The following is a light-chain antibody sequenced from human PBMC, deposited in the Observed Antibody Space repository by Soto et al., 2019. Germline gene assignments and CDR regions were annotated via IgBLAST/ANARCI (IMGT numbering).Light chain of an antibody. CDR2: DVS. CDR1: SSDVGGYNY. V-gene: IGLV2-14*01. J-gene: IGLJ1*01. Sequence: QSALTQPASVSGSPGQSITISCTGTSSDVGGYNYVSWYQQYPGNAPKLMIYDVSNRPSGVSNRFSGSKSGNTASLTISGLQAEDEADYYCTSYTTSSTLVFGTGTKLTVL. CDR3: TSYTTSSTLV.